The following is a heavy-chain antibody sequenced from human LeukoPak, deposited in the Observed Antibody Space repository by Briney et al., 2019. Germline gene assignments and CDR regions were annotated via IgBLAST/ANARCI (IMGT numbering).Heavy chain of an antibody. V-gene: IGHV3-73*01. D-gene: IGHD4-17*01. CDR1: GFTFSGSA. Sequence: GGSLRLSCAASGFTFSGSAMHWVRQASGKGLEWVGRIRSKANSYATAYAASVKGRFTISRDDSKNTAYLQMNSLKTEDTAVYYCTRPDYGDHVSPTNWGQGTLVTVSS. CDR2: IRSKANSYAT. CDR3: TRPDYGDHVSPTN. J-gene: IGHJ4*02.